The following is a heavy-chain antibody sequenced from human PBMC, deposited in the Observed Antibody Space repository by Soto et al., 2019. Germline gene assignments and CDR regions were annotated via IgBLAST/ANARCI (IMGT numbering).Heavy chain of an antibody. V-gene: IGHV3-23*01. Sequence: GGSLRLSCAASGFTFSSYAMSWVRQAPGKGLEWVSAISGSGGSTYYADSVKGRFTISRDNSKNTLYLQMNSLRAEDTAVYYCAKDRVSPSLHYYYGMDVWGQGTTVTVSS. CDR3: AKDRVSPSLHYYYGMDV. J-gene: IGHJ6*02. CDR2: ISGSGGST. CDR1: GFTFSSYA.